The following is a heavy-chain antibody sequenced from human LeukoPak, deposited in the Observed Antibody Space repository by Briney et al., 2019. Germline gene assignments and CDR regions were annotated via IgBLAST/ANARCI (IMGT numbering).Heavy chain of an antibody. Sequence: SETLSLTCIVSGGSISSSTYYWGWIRQPPGRGLDWIGSIYYSGSTYYNPSLKSRVTISVDTSKNQFSLKLNSVTAADTAVYYCARGHNYYGSGSYRYWGQGTLVTVSS. CDR1: GGSISSSTYY. CDR2: IYYSGST. V-gene: IGHV4-39*01. D-gene: IGHD3-10*01. J-gene: IGHJ4*02. CDR3: ARGHNYYGSGSYRY.